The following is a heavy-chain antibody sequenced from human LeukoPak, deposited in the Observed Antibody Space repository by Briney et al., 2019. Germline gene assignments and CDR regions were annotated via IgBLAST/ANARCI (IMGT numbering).Heavy chain of an antibody. V-gene: IGHV4-59*01. CDR1: GGSISSYY. CDR3: ARGITVFGLDYYGMDV. J-gene: IGHJ6*02. CDR2: IYYSGST. Sequence: SETLSLTYTVSGGSISSYYWSWIRQPPGKGLEWIGYIYYSGSTNYNPSLKSRVTISVDTSKNQFSLKLSSVTAADTAVYYCARGITVFGLDYYGMDVWGQGTTVTVSS. D-gene: IGHD3-3*01.